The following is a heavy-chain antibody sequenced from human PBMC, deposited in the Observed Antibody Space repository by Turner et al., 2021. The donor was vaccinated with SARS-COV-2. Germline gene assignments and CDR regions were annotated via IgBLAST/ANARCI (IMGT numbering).Heavy chain of an antibody. D-gene: IGHD5-18*01. CDR3: ARLMDTAMDYYGTDV. J-gene: IGHJ6*02. CDR1: GGSISSSSYY. V-gene: IGHV4-39*01. CDR2: IYYSGSA. Sequence: QLQLQESGPGLVKHSETLSLTCTVSGGSISSSSYYWGWIRQPPGKGLEWIGNIYYSGSAYYNPSLKSRVTISVDPSKNQFSLKLTSVTAADTAVYYCARLMDTAMDYYGTDVWGQGTTVTVS.